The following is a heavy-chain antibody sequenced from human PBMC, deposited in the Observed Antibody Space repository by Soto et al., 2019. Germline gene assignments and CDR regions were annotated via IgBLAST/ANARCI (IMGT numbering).Heavy chain of an antibody. CDR3: ARDLEGPFDY. Sequence: QVQLVESGGGVVQPGRSLRLSRAASGFTFSYYGMHWVRQAPGKGLEWVAVIWYDGSNKYYADSVKGRFTISRDNSKNTLYLQMNSLRAEDTAVYYCARDLEGPFDYWGQGTLVTVSS. V-gene: IGHV3-33*01. J-gene: IGHJ4*02. CDR2: IWYDGSNK. CDR1: GFTFSYYG. D-gene: IGHD1-1*01.